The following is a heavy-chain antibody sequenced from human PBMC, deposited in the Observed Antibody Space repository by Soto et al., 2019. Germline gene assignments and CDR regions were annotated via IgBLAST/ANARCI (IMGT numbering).Heavy chain of an antibody. Sequence: QVQLQESGPGLVKPSETLSLTCTVSGGSISSYYWSWIRQPPGKGLEWIGYIYYSGSTNYNPSLKSRVTTSVDTSKNPFSLTLSSVTAADTGVYSWEEGAIAAASIWGQGTLVTVSS. J-gene: IGHJ4*02. CDR2: IYYSGST. CDR3: EEGAIAAASI. D-gene: IGHD6-13*01. CDR1: GGSISSYY. V-gene: IGHV4-59*01.